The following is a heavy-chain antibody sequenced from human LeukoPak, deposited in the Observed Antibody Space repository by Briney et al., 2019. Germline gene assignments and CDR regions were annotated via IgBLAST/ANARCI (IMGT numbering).Heavy chain of an antibody. V-gene: IGHV4-59*12. CDR2: IYYSGST. CDR3: ARESVYCRGGSCYRLFDY. J-gene: IGHJ4*02. D-gene: IGHD2-15*01. CDR1: GGSISSYY. Sequence: SETLSLTCTVSGGSISSYYWSWIRQTPGKGLEWIGYIYYSGSTNFNPSLKSRVTISVDTSKNQFSLKLSSVTAADTAVYYCARESVYCRGGSCYRLFDYWGQGTLVTVSS.